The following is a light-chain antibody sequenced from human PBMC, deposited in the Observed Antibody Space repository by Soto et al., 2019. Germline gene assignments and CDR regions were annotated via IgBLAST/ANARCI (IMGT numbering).Light chain of an antibody. Sequence: IVMTQSPDTLSLSPGERATLSCRASQTIRTSLAWYQQRPGQAPRLLIFDASRKTFGVPGRFTGSGSGTDFTLTVNRLEAEDFGVYFCQQYGSSVTFGGGTKVDLK. CDR3: QQYGSSVT. CDR2: DAS. V-gene: IGKV3-11*01. J-gene: IGKJ4*01. CDR1: QTIRTS.